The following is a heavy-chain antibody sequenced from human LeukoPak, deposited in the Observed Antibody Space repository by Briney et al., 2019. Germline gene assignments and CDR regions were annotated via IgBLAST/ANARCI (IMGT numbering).Heavy chain of an antibody. V-gene: IGHV3-11*05. J-gene: IGHJ4*02. D-gene: IGHD3-22*01. CDR3: AREGRTNYYDRSGYSKFDY. Sequence: PGGSLRLSCAASGFTFSDYYMSWIRQGPGKGLEWVSYISISSSYTNYADSVKGRFTISRDNAKNSLYLQMNSLRAEDTAVYYCAREGRTNYYDRSGYSKFDYWGQGTLVTVSS. CDR1: GFTFSDYY. CDR2: ISISSSYT.